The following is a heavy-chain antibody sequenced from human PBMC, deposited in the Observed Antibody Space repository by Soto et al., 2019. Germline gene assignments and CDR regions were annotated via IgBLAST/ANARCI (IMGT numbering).Heavy chain of an antibody. Sequence: EVQLVESGGGLVQPGRSLRLSCAASGFTFDDYAMHWVRQAPGKGLEWVSGISWNSGSIGYADSVTGRFTISRDNAKNSLYLQMNSLRAEDTALYYCAKDISSLNCSSTRCYTYYYYGMDVWGQGTTVTVSS. CDR3: AKDISSLNCSSTRCYTYYYYGMDV. D-gene: IGHD2-2*02. V-gene: IGHV3-9*01. CDR1: GFTFDDYA. J-gene: IGHJ6*02. CDR2: ISWNSGSI.